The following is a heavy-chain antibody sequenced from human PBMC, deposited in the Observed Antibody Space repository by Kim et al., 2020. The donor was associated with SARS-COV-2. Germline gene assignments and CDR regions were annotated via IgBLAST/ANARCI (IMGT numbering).Heavy chain of an antibody. J-gene: IGHJ4*02. V-gene: IGHV3-21*01. CDR1: GFTFSSYA. D-gene: IGHD3-22*01. CDR3: ASDSSGPYYFDY. Sequence: GGSLRLSCAASGFTFSSYAMHWVRQAPGKGLEWVSSISSSSSYIYYADSVKGRFTISRDNAKNSLYLQMNSLRAEDTAVYYCASDSSGPYYFDYWGQGTLVTVSS. CDR2: ISSSSSYI.